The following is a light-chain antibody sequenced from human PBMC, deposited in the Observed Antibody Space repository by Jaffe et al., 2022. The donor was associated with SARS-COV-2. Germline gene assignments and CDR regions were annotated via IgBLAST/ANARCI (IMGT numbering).Light chain of an antibody. V-gene: IGKV3-20*01. Sequence: EIVLRQSPGTLSLSPGERTTLSCRASQSVSSTSLAWYQQKPGQAPRLLISGASSRASGIPDRFSGGGSGTDFILTISRLEPEDFAVYHCQYYGTSSVTFGQGTRLEIK. CDR1: QSVSSTS. CDR3: QYYGTSSVT. J-gene: IGKJ5*01. CDR2: GAS.